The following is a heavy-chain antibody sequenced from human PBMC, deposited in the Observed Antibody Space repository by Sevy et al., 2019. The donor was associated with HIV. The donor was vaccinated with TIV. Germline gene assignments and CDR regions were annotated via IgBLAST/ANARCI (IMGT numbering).Heavy chain of an antibody. CDR3: ARVVGRGEYLIYAYLDY. CDR2: ISYDGVNQ. CDR1: GLSFSYYP. V-gene: IGHV3-30*01. Sequence: GGSLRLSCAASGLSFSYYPMHWVRQAPGKGLEWVAVISYDGVNQYYAASVKGRFTVSRDNSKNTLYLQMNSLRAEDTGVYYCARVVGRGEYLIYAYLDYWGQGALVTVSS. D-gene: IGHD2-15*01. J-gene: IGHJ4*02.